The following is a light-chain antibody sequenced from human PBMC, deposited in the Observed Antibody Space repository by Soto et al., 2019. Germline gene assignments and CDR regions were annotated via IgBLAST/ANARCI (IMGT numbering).Light chain of an antibody. CDR1: SSDVGAYNY. V-gene: IGLV2-14*01. Sequence: QSVLTQPASVSGSLGQSITISCTGTSSDVGAYNYVSWYRQQPGKAPKLMISEVSNRPSGVSNRFSGSKSGNTASLIISGLQAEDEADSYCCSFTSITTYVFGTGTKVTVL. CDR3: CSFTSITTYV. CDR2: EVS. J-gene: IGLJ1*01.